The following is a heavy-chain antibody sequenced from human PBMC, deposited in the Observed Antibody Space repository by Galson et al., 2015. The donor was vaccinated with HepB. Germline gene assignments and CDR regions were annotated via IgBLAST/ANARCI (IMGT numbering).Heavy chain of an antibody. CDR1: GYTFTTYA. D-gene: IGHD3-22*01. V-gene: IGHV7-4-1*02. CDR3: ARTNNYDISGSILEACDY. J-gene: IGHJ4*02. Sequence: SVKVSCKASGYTFTTYAMNWVRQAPGQGLEWMGWINTNSGNPTYAQDFTGRFVFSLDTSVSTAYLQISSLKAEDTAVYYCARTNNYDISGSILEACDYWGQGTLVTVSS. CDR2: INTNSGNP.